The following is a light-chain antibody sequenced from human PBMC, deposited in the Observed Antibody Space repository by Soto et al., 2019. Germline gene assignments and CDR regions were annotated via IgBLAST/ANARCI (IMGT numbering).Light chain of an antibody. CDR3: QQYNKWRIT. CDR2: GAS. J-gene: IGKJ5*01. CDR1: QSISSN. V-gene: IGKV3-15*01. Sequence: DIVMTQSPATLSVSPGERATLSCRASQSISSNLAWYQQKPGQAPRLLIYGASTRATGIPARFSGSGSGTEFTLTINSLQSEDFAVYYCQQYNKWRITFGQGTRLEIK.